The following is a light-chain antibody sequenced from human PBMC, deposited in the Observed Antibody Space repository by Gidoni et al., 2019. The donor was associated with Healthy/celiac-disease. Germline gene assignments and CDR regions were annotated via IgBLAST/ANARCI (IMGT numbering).Light chain of an antibody. CDR1: QILLHSNGYNY. CDR3: MQALQTPRT. Sequence: DIVMTQSPLSLPVTPGEPAAISCRSSQILLHSNGYNYLDWYLQKPGQSPQLLIYLGSNRASGVPDRFSGSGSGTDFTLKLSRVEAEDVGVYYCMQALQTPRTFGQXTKVEIK. CDR2: LGS. J-gene: IGKJ1*01. V-gene: IGKV2-28*01.